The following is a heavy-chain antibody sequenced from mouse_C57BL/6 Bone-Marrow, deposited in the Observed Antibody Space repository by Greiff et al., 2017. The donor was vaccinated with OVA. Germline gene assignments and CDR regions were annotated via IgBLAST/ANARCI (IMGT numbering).Heavy chain of an antibody. J-gene: IGHJ2*01. D-gene: IGHD2-5*01. V-gene: IGHV1-15*01. CDR2: IDPETGGT. Sequence: QVQLKESGAELVRPGASVTLSCKASGYTFTDYEMHWVKQTPVHGLEWIGAIDPETGGTAYNQKFKGKAILTADKSSSTAYMELRSLTSDDSAVYYCTRSYSNYVDFDYWGQGTTLTVSS. CDR3: TRSYSNYVDFDY. CDR1: GYTFTDYE.